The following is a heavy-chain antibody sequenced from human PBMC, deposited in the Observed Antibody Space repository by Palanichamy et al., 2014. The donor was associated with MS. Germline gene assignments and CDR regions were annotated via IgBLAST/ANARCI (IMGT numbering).Heavy chain of an antibody. CDR2: INNDGST. Sequence: EVQLVESGGGLVQPGGSLRLSCAASGFSVSSNYMSWVRQAPGKGLEWVSFINNDGSTFYADSVKGRSTISRDNSKNTLYLQTNSLRAEDAAVYYCASGYFGTSGYSLDYWGQGTLVTVSS. CDR1: GFSVSSNY. J-gene: IGHJ4*02. D-gene: IGHD3-22*01. V-gene: IGHV3-66*01. CDR3: ASGYFGTSGYSLDY.